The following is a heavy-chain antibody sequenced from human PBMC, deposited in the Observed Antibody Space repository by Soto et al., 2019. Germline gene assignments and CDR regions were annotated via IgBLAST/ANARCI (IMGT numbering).Heavy chain of an antibody. Sequence: SVRVSCQASGGTCSSYAISWVRQAPGQGLEWMGIINPSGGSTSYAQKFQGRVTMTRDTSTSTVYMELSSLRSEDTAVYYCATLGYHPTFNDYWGQGTLVTVSS. CDR3: ATLGYHPTFNDY. CDR1: GGTCSSYA. V-gene: IGHV1-46*03. D-gene: IGHD2-2*01. J-gene: IGHJ4*02. CDR2: INPSGGST.